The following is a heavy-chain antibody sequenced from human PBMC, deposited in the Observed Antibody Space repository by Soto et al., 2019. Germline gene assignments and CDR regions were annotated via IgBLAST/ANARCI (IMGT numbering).Heavy chain of an antibody. CDR1: GFSFSDYA. CDR3: PKGRAITVYVVDIQRDY. V-gene: IGHV3-23*01. Sequence: GGSLRLSCKASGFSFSDYAMTWVRQAPGKGLEWVSVISGSGDNTFYAASVKGRFAISRQNSKNVVYLQMNSLSADDAAVYFCPKGRAITVYVVDIQRDYWGLGTLVTVAS. D-gene: IGHD5-12*01. J-gene: IGHJ4*01. CDR2: ISGSGDNT.